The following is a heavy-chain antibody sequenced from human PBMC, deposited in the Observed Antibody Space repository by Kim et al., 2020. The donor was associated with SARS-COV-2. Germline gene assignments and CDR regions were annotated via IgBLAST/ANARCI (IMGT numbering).Heavy chain of an antibody. CDR3: ARAVDDSSGDYLEFFEY. V-gene: IGHV4-34*01. D-gene: IGHD3-22*01. J-gene: IGHJ4*02. CDR1: GGSFSGYY. CDR2: INHSGST. Sequence: SETLSLICAVYGGSFSGYYWSWIRQPPGKGLEWIGEINHSGSTNYNPSLKSRVTISVDTSKNQFSLKLSSVTAADTAVYYCARAVDDSSGDYLEFFEYWGQGTLVTVSS.